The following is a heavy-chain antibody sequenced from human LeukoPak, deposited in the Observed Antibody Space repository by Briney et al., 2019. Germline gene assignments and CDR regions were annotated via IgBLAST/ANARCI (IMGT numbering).Heavy chain of an antibody. J-gene: IGHJ6*03. D-gene: IGHD3-3*01. Sequence: GESLKISCKGSGYSFTSYWIGWVRQMPGKGLEWMGIIYPGDSDTRYSPSFQGQVTISADKSISTAYLQWSSLKASDTAVYYCARRVPTLDYDFWSGSMDVWGKGTTVTVSS. CDR1: GYSFTSYW. CDR3: ARRVPTLDYDFWSGSMDV. CDR2: IYPGDSDT. V-gene: IGHV5-51*01.